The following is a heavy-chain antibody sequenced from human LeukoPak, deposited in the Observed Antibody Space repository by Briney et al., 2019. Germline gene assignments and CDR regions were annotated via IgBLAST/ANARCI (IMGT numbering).Heavy chain of an antibody. V-gene: IGHV3-23*01. CDR3: AKSRGESRGASNY. Sequence: GGSLRLSCAASGFTFSSYSMNWVRQAPGKGLEWVSFISGSGDTTYYADSVKGRFTISRDSSKNTLYLQMNSLRAEDTAVYYCAKSRGESRGASNYWGQGTLVTVSS. D-gene: IGHD1-26*01. J-gene: IGHJ4*02. CDR2: ISGSGDTT. CDR1: GFTFSSYS.